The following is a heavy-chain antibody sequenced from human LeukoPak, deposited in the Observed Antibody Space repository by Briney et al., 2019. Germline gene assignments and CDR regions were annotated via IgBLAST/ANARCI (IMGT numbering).Heavy chain of an antibody. Sequence: GGSLRLSCAASGFTFSSYGMSWVRQSPGKGLEWVSGISASGGSTYYADSVKGRFTISRDNPKNTLYLQMNSLRADDTAVYYCAREPKLAGYFDYWGQGTLVTVSS. J-gene: IGHJ4*02. CDR2: ISASGGST. CDR1: GFTFSSYG. CDR3: AREPKLAGYFDY. D-gene: IGHD2-15*01. V-gene: IGHV3-23*01.